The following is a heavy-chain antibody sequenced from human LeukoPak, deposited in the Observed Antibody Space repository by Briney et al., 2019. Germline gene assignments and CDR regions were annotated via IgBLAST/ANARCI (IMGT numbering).Heavy chain of an antibody. CDR3: ARGYYDFWDYYGMDV. J-gene: IGHJ6*02. V-gene: IGHV4-34*01. Sequence: SETLSLTCAVYGGSFSGYYWSWIRQPPGKGLEWIGEINHSGSINYNPSLKSRVTISVDTSKNQFSLKLSSVTAADTAVYYCARGYYDFWDYYGMDVWGQGTTVTVSS. CDR2: INHSGSI. D-gene: IGHD3-3*01. CDR1: GGSFSGYY.